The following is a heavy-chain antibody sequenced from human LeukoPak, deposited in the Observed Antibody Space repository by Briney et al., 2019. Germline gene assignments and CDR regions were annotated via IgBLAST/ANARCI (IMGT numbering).Heavy chain of an antibody. J-gene: IGHJ4*02. CDR1: GGSISSYY. CDR3: ARSNWNDAYY. Sequence: SETLSLTCTVSGGSISSYYWTWIRQPPGKGLEWIGYIHYSGSTNYNSSLKSRVTISVDTSKNQFSLNLGSVTAADTAVYYCARSNWNDAYYWGQGTLVTVSS. D-gene: IGHD1-1*01. V-gene: IGHV4-59*01. CDR2: IHYSGST.